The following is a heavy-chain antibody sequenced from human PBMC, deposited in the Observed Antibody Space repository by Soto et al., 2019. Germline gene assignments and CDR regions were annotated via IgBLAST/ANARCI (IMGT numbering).Heavy chain of an antibody. Sequence: PSETLSRTCTVSGGSISSGGYYWSWIRQHPGKGLEWIGYIDYSGSTYYIRALKSRVTISVDTSKNQFSLKLSSVTAADTPVYYCARRNLYYNGMDVSGQGTSVTASS. CDR2: IDYSGST. V-gene: IGHV4-31*03. CDR3: ARRNLYYNGMDV. CDR1: GGSISSGGYY. J-gene: IGHJ6*02. D-gene: IGHD1-1*01.